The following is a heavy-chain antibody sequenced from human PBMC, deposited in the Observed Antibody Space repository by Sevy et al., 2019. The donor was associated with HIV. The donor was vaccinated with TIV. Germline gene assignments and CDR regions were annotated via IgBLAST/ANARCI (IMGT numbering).Heavy chain of an antibody. D-gene: IGHD2-21*01. CDR2: VSWNSRNI. J-gene: IGHJ6*02. Sequence: GGSLRLSCAASGFSFNDHAMHWVRQVPGKSLEWVSGVSWNSRNIGYADSVKGRFTISRDNANHFLYLEMNSLRPEDTAFYYCAKDINRGCDGINCYPYYYYFYGLDVWGQGTTVTVSS. CDR1: GFSFNDHA. CDR3: AKDINRGCDGINCYPYYYYFYGLDV. V-gene: IGHV3-9*01.